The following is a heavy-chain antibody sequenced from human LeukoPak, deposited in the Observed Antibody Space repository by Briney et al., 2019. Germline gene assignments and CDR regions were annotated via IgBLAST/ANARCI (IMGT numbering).Heavy chain of an antibody. V-gene: IGHV3-53*01. D-gene: IGHD3-22*01. Sequence: GGSLRLSCAASGFTVSNNYMSWVRQAPGKGLEWVSVIYSGGSTYYADSVKGRFTISRDNSKNTLYLQMNSLRAEDTAVYYCARASPPTFYYDGSGYYFFDYWGQGTLVTVSS. CDR1: GFTVSNNY. CDR3: ARASPPTFYYDGSGYYFFDY. CDR2: IYSGGST. J-gene: IGHJ4*02.